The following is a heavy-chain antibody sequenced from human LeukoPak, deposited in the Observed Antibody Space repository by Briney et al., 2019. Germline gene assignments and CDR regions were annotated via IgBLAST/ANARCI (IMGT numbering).Heavy chain of an antibody. CDR3: SKGGHGYHNRGYYYVEIDY. Sequence: GSLRLSCAASGFTFNNNDMNWVRQAPGKGLEWVSTIDDGGVSTYYADSVKGRFTVSRDNSENTLFLQMNSLRAEDTAVYYCSKGGHGYHNRGYYYVEIDYWGQGTLVTVSS. V-gene: IGHV3-23*01. D-gene: IGHD3-22*01. J-gene: IGHJ4*02. CDR2: IDDGGVST. CDR1: GFTFNNND.